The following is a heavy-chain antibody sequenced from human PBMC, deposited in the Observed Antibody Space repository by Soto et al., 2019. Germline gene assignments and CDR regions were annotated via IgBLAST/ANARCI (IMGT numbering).Heavy chain of an antibody. D-gene: IGHD3-10*01. J-gene: IGHJ5*02. CDR2: INSNGDKT. CDR1: GFTFDDYG. V-gene: IGHV3-20*01. Sequence: GGSLRLSCAASGFTFDDYGMSWVRQVLGKGLEWVSGINSNGDKTGYADSVKGRFTISRDNAKNSLYLQMNSLRVEDTALYHCAREYGSGSSPPWFDPWGQGTLVTVSS. CDR3: AREYGSGSSPPWFDP.